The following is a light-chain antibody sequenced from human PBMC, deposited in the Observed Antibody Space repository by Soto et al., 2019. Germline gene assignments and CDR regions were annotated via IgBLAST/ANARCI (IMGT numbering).Light chain of an antibody. J-gene: IGLJ1*01. Sequence: QSALPQPPSASGSPGQSVTISCTGTSSDVGGYNYVSWYQQHPGKAPKLMIYEVSKRPSGVPDRFSGSKSGNTASLTVSGLQAEDEADYYCSSYAGSNNFVFGTGTKVTGL. CDR1: SSDVGGYNY. V-gene: IGLV2-8*01. CDR3: SSYAGSNNFV. CDR2: EVS.